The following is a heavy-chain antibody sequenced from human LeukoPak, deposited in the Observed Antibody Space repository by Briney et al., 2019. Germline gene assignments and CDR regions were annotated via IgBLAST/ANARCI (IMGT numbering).Heavy chain of an antibody. CDR3: ARQAMATTQIDL. CDR2: IYPGDSDT. J-gene: IGHJ5*02. Sequence: GESLKISCKGSGYIFTSYLIGWVRQMPGKGLEWMGIIYPGDSDTRYSPSFQGQVTISADKPISTDYLEWSSMTAADTAMYYCARQAMATTQIDLWGQGTLVTVSS. V-gene: IGHV5-51*01. CDR1: GYIFTSYL. D-gene: IGHD5-24*01.